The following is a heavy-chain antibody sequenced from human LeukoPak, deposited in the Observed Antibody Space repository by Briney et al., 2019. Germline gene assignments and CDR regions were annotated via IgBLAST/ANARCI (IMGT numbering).Heavy chain of an antibody. D-gene: IGHD2-15*01. Sequence: GASVKVSCKASGGTFSSYAISWVRQAPGQGLEWMGGIIPIFGTANYAQKFQGRVTITTDESTSTAYMELSSLRSEETAVYYCARVPLPKESNFGYCSGGSCYSGWFDPWGQGTLVTVSS. CDR1: GGTFSSYA. CDR2: IIPIFGTA. J-gene: IGHJ5*02. CDR3: ARVPLPKESNFGYCSGGSCYSGWFDP. V-gene: IGHV1-69*05.